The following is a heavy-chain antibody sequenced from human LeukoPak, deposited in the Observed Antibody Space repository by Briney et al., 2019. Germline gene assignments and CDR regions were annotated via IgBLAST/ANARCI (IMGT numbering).Heavy chain of an antibody. J-gene: IGHJ4*02. V-gene: IGHV3-30*03. CDR2: ISFDINDR. CDR3: AREYCSNGECYKRFDY. D-gene: IGHD2-8*01. CDR1: EFTFSKYG. Sequence: GGSLRLSCAASEFTFSKYGMHWVRQAPGKGLEWVASISFDINDRKYAESVRGRFTISRDNSKNTLYLQMNSLRAEDMALYYCAREYCSNGECYKRFDYWGQGTLVTVSS.